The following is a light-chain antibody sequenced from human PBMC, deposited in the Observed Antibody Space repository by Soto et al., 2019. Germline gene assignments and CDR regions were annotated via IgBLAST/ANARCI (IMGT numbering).Light chain of an antibody. Sequence: QSALTQPRSVSGSPGQSVTISCTGTSSDVGGYNYVSWYQQHPGKAPKLMIYDVSKRPSGVPDRFSGSKSGYRASLAISGLQADDEAIYYCLSYAGSNTLLFGGGTKVTVL. CDR1: SSDVGGYNY. CDR2: DVS. J-gene: IGLJ2*01. V-gene: IGLV2-11*01. CDR3: LSYAGSNTLL.